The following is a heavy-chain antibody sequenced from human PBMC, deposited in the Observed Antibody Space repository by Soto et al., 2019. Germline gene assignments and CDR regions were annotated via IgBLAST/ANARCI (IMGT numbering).Heavy chain of an antibody. D-gene: IGHD3-10*01. CDR1: GGSISSSNW. J-gene: IGHJ5*02. Sequence: SETLSLTCAVSGGSISSSNWWSWVRQPPGKGLEWIGEIYHSGSTNYNPSLKSRVTISVDKSKNQFSLKLSSVTAADTAVYYCARDNGSGSYYNGINWFDPWGQGTLVTVSS. CDR2: IYHSGST. CDR3: ARDNGSGSYYNGINWFDP. V-gene: IGHV4-4*02.